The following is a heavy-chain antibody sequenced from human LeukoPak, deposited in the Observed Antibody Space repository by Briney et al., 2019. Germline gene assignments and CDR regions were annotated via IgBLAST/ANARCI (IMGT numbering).Heavy chain of an antibody. D-gene: IGHD6-19*01. CDR3: ARWTLYRGWSYYLDY. CDR1: GGSISSYY. CDR2: MYYSGST. V-gene: IGHV4-59*12. J-gene: IGHJ4*02. Sequence: SETLSLTCTISGGSISSYYWSWIRHPPAKGLELIGDMYYSGSTNYNPSLNSPVTIAVDTPTNQFSLKLISVTAADTAVYYCARWTLYRGWSYYLDYWGQGTLVTVSS.